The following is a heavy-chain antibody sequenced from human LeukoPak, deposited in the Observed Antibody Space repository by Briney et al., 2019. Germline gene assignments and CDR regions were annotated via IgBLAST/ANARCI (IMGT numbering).Heavy chain of an antibody. CDR3: ARDSGPGGMAH. J-gene: IGHJ4*02. CDR2: ISYDGSNK. CDR1: GFTFSSYG. Sequence: PGGSLRLSCAASGFTFSSYGMHWVRQAPGKGLEWVAVISYDGSNKYYADSVKGRFTISRDNSKNTLYLQMNSLRAEDTAVYYCARDSGPGGMAHWGQGTLVTVSS. V-gene: IGHV3-30*19. D-gene: IGHD3-16*01.